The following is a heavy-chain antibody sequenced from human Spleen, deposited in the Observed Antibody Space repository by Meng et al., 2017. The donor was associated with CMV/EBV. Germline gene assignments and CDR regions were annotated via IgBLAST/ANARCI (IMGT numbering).Heavy chain of an antibody. D-gene: IGHD6-19*01. Sequence: WAGIGITVSSNYISWVRQAPGKGLEWVSLIYSGGTTYYADSVKGRFTISRDNSKNTLYLQMNSLRAEDTAVYYCVRVEEAGTAPFDHWGQGTLVTVSS. V-gene: IGHV3-53*01. CDR1: GITVSSNY. J-gene: IGHJ4*02. CDR3: VRVEEAGTAPFDH. CDR2: IYSGGTT.